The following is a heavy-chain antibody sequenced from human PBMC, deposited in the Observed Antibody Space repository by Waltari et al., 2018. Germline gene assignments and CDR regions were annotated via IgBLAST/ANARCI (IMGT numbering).Heavy chain of an antibody. CDR2: IYYSGST. V-gene: IGHV4-59*01. D-gene: IGHD5-18*01. CDR1: GRSISSYY. J-gene: IGHJ4*02. Sequence: QVQLQESGPGLVKPSETLSLTCTVSGRSISSYYWSWIRQPPGKGLEWIGYIYYSGSTNYNPSLKSRVTISVDTSKNQFSLKLSSVTAADTAVYYCASFRGYSYVFDYWGQGTLVTVSS. CDR3: ASFRGYSYVFDY.